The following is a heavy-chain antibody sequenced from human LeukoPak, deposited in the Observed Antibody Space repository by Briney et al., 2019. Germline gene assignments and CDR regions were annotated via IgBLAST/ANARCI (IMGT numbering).Heavy chain of an antibody. CDR2: IYSGSST. CDR3: ARDLAPDAFDI. CDR1: GFTFSDYH. D-gene: IGHD3-3*02. V-gene: IGHV3-53*01. Sequence: GGSLRLSCAASGFTFSDYHMSWIRQAPGKGLEWVSVIYSGSSTYYADSVKGRFTISRDNSKNTLYLQMNSLRAEDTAVYYCARDLAPDAFDIWGQGTMVTVSS. J-gene: IGHJ3*02.